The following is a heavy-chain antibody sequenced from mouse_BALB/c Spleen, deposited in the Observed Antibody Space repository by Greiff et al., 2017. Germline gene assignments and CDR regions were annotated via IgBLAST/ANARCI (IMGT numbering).Heavy chain of an antibody. Sequence: QVQLKESGAELVRPGTSVKISCKASGYTFTNYWLGWVKQRPGHGLEWIGDIYPGGGYTNYNEKFKGKATLTADTSSSTAYMQLSSLTSEDSAVYFCARSDYDGAYYFDYWGQGTTLTVSS. J-gene: IGHJ2*01. CDR2: IYPGGGYT. CDR3: ARSDYDGAYYFDY. CDR1: GYTFTNYW. V-gene: IGHV1-63*02. D-gene: IGHD2-4*01.